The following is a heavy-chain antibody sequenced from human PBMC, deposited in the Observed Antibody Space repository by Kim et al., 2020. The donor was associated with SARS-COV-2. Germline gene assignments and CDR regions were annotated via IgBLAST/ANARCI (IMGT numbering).Heavy chain of an antibody. CDR1: GDSISSYY. V-gene: IGHV4-4*07. Sequence: SETLSLTCTVSGDSISSYYWSWIRQPAGKGLEWIGRIYARGSTKYNPSLKSRVTMSVDTSKNQFSLNLSSVTAADTAMYYCARGFLTGPNYGMDVWGQGTTVTVSS. CDR2: IYARGST. J-gene: IGHJ6*02. D-gene: IGHD3-9*01. CDR3: ARGFLTGPNYGMDV.